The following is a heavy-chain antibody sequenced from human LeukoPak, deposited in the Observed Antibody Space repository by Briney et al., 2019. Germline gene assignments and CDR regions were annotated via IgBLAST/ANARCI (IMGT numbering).Heavy chain of an antibody. J-gene: IGHJ6*03. CDR3: ARNGLGGYDLHYYYYYMDV. CDR1: GGTFSSYA. Sequence: SVKVSCKASGGTFSSYAISWVRQAPGQGLEWMGGIIPIFGTANYAQKFQGRVTITADESTSTAYMELSSLRSEDTAVYYCARNGLGGYDLHYYYYYMDVWGKGTTVTVSS. V-gene: IGHV1-69*01. D-gene: IGHD3-16*01. CDR2: IIPIFGTA.